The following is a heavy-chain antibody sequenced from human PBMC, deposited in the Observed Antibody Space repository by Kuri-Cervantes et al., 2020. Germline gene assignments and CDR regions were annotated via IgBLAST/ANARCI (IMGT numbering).Heavy chain of an antibody. J-gene: IGHJ6*03. CDR1: GFTFSSYA. D-gene: IGHD6-13*01. CDR2: ISYDGSNK. Sequence: GGSLRLSCAASGFTFSSYAMHWVRQALGKGLEWVAVISYDGSNKYYADSVKGRFTISRDNAKNSLYLQMNSLRAEDTAVYYCARICKGSWYYYNIPQTHYYYYYMDVWGKGTTVTVSS. CDR3: ARICKGSWYYYNIPQTHYYYYYMDV. V-gene: IGHV3-30-3*01.